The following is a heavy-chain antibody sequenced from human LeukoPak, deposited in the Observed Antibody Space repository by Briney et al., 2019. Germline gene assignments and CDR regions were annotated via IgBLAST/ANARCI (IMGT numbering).Heavy chain of an antibody. J-gene: IGHJ4*02. D-gene: IGHD1-14*01. Sequence: PSETLSLTCIVSLDSNPSNFLSWVRQPPGKGLDWIGEIQRSGSLNYNPSHPSRVTISIDRSRNQIVLELSSVTAADTAVYYCAREILGGFNPGAYWGQGTLVTVSS. V-gene: IGHV4/OR15-8*01. CDR1: LDSNPSNF. CDR2: IQRSGSL. CDR3: AREILGGFNPGAY.